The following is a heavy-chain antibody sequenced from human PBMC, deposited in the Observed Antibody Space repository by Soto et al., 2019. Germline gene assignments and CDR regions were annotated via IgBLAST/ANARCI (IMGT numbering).Heavy chain of an antibody. CDR3: AKAMSTPSRPRNYFDY. CDR1: GFTFSNFA. Sequence: GGSLRLSCAASGFTFSNFAMSWVRQAPGKGLEWVSVISGGGGTTYYADSVKGRFTISRDNSKNSLYLQMDSLRAEDTALYYCAKAMSTPSRPRNYFDYWGQGTLVTVSS. CDR2: ISGGGGTT. V-gene: IGHV3-23*01. J-gene: IGHJ4*02. D-gene: IGHD6-6*01.